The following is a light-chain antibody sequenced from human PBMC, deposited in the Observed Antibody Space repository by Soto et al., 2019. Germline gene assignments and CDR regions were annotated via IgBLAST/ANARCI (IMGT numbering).Light chain of an antibody. CDR2: RNN. J-gene: IGLJ1*01. CDR1: SSNIGSNY. V-gene: IGLV1-47*01. Sequence: QSVLTQPPSASGTPGQRVTISCSGSSSNIGSNYVYWYQQLPGTAPKLLIYRNNQRPSGVPDRLSGSKSGTSASLAISGLRSEDEADYYCAAWDDSLSGREVFGTGTKLTVL. CDR3: AAWDDSLSGREV.